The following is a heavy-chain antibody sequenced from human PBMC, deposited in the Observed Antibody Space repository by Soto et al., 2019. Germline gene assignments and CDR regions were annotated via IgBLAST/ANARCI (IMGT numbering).Heavy chain of an antibody. CDR1: GVSTSNHY. D-gene: IGHD2-2*01. CDR3: ARGGGSPYHDHEFDY. J-gene: IGHJ4*02. V-gene: IGHV4-59*11. Sequence: SETLSLTCSVSGVSTSNHYWTWIRKPPGQGPEWIGCIYYRGTTNYNASFNSRVTISVDTSKNQFSLKLTSVTTADTAVYYCARGGGSPYHDHEFDYWGQGTLVTVSS. CDR2: IYYRGTT.